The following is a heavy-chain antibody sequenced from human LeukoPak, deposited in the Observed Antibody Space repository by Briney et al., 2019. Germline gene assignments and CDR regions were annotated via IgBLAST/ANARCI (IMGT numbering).Heavy chain of an antibody. CDR3: GKSLGRITYGPGYN. D-gene: IGHD5-12*01. Sequence: GGSLRLSCAASGFTFSTYTMHWVRQAPVKGLEYVSRISGNGASTYYADSVKGRFTVSRDNSKNTLYLQIDSLRAEDVAVYYCGKSLGRITYGPGYNWGQGNLVTVSS. J-gene: IGHJ4*02. V-gene: IGHV3-64*02. CDR1: GFTFSTYT. CDR2: ISGNGAST.